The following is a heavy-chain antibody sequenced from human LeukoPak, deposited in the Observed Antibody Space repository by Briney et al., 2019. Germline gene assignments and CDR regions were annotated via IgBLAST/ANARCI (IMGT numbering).Heavy chain of an antibody. V-gene: IGHV3-23*01. J-gene: IGHJ4*02. D-gene: IGHD2-21*02. CDR2: ISGSGGST. CDR3: AKSLSDIVVVTADGNLDY. Sequence: GGSLRLSCAASGFTFSSYAMSWVRQAPGKGLEWVSAISGSGGSTYYADSVKGRFTISRDNSKNTLYLQMNSLRAEDTAVYYCAKSLSDIVVVTADGNLDYWGQGTLVTVSS. CDR1: GFTFSSYA.